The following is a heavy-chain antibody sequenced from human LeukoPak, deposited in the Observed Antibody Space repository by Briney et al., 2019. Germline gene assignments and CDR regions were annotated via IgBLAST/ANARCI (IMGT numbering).Heavy chain of an antibody. CDR2: IIPILDTA. CDR1: GGTLSSYA. CDR3: SRAPISGGWGFS. Sequence: GSSVEVSCKASGGTLSSYAFNWVRQVPGQGLEWMGRIIPILDTANYAQKFQGRVTITADKSTSTVYMELSSLTSDDTAMYFCSRAPISGGWGFSWGQGTLVTVSS. D-gene: IGHD6-19*01. V-gene: IGHV1-69*06. J-gene: IGHJ4*02.